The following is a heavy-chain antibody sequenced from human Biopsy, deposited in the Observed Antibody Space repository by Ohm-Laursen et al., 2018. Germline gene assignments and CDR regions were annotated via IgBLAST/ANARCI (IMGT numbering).Heavy chain of an antibody. Sequence: ASVKVSCKVSGYTFTSYGISWVRQAPGQGLEWMGWINPDNGGTIHAQKFQGRVTVTRDTPISTAYVEVTSLRSDDTAVYYCVRSRAGGATWGMDVWGQGTTVTVSS. CDR3: VRSRAGGATWGMDV. V-gene: IGHV1-2*02. D-gene: IGHD3-16*01. CDR2: INPDNGGT. J-gene: IGHJ6*02. CDR1: GYTFTSYG.